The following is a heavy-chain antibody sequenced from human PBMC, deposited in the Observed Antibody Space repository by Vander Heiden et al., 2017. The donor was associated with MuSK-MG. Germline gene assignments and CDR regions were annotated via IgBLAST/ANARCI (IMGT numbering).Heavy chain of an antibody. CDR2: ISSSSSYI. Sequence: EVQLVESGAGLVKPGGSLRLSCAASGFTFSSYSMNWVRQAPGKGLEWVSSISSSSSYIYYADSVKGRFTISRDNAKNSLYLQMNSLRAEDTAVYYCARDLRGATGFDYWGQGTLVTVSS. CDR3: ARDLRGATGFDY. D-gene: IGHD1-26*01. V-gene: IGHV3-21*01. J-gene: IGHJ4*02. CDR1: GFTFSSYS.